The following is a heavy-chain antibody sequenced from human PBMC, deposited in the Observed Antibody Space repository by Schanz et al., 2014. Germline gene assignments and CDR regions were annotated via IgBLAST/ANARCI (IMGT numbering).Heavy chain of an antibody. CDR1: GFTFSDYW. CDR2: IKQDESEK. CDR3: AKGRFGELSAFDI. Sequence: EVQLVESGGGLVQPGGSLRLSCTASGFTFSDYWMTWVRQAPGKGLEWVANIKQDESEKYYVDSVKGRFTISRDNAKNSLFLHMNSLRAEDTAVYYCAKGRFGELSAFDIWGQGTMVTVSS. J-gene: IGHJ3*02. D-gene: IGHD3-10*01. V-gene: IGHV3-7*05.